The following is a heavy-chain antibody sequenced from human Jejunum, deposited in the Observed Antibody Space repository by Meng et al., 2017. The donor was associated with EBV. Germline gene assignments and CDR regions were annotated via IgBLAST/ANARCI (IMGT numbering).Heavy chain of an antibody. CDR1: GESCRDHF. D-gene: IGHD4-17*01. CDR3: ARVVNWDYGDYGAFDY. V-gene: IGHV4-34*01. J-gene: IGHJ4*02. Sequence: VPLQPWGRGLSKPLETLSLPSSVSGESCRDHFWSWFRQPPGKGLEWIGDINQSGSTTYTPSLECRVTLSVDTSKNQFTLRLNSVTAADTAIYYCARVVNWDYGDYGAFDYWGQGALVTVSS. CDR2: INQSGST.